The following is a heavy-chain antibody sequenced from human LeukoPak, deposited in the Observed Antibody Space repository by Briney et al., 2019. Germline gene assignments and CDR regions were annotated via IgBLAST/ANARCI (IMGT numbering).Heavy chain of an antibody. Sequence: ASVKVSCKASGYTFTGYYMHWVRQAPGQGLEWMGWINPNSGGTNYAQKFQGRVTMTRDTPISTAYMELSRLRSDDTAVYYCARDPSYSSSSSYYFDYWGQGTLVTVSS. J-gene: IGHJ4*02. CDR1: GYTFTGYY. CDR2: INPNSGGT. V-gene: IGHV1-2*02. D-gene: IGHD6-6*01. CDR3: ARDPSYSSSSSYYFDY.